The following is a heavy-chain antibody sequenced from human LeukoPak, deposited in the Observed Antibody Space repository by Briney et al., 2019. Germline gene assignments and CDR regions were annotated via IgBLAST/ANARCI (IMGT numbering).Heavy chain of an antibody. Sequence: PSETLSLTCAVSGGSISSSNWWSWVRQPPGKGLEWIGEINHSGSTNYNPSLKSRVTISVDTSKNQFSLKLSSVTAADTAVYYCARLLRYFDWYRGRGRFDPWGQGTLVTVSS. CDR1: GGSISSSNW. D-gene: IGHD3-9*01. CDR2: INHSGST. V-gene: IGHV4-4*02. CDR3: ARLLRYFDWYRGRGRFDP. J-gene: IGHJ5*02.